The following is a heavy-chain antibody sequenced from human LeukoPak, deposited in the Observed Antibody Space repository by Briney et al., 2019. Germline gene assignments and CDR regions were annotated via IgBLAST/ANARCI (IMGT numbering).Heavy chain of an antibody. V-gene: IGHV3-30*04. J-gene: IGHJ4*02. CDR3: ASDGSVYYYGSGRFDY. D-gene: IGHD3-10*01. CDR1: GFTFSSYA. CDR2: ISYDGSNK. Sequence: GGSLRLSCAASGFTFSSYAMHWVRQAPGKGLEWVAVISYDGSNKYYADSVKGRFTISRDNSKNTLYLQMNSLRAEDTAVYYCASDGSVYYYGSGRFDYWGQGTLVTVSS.